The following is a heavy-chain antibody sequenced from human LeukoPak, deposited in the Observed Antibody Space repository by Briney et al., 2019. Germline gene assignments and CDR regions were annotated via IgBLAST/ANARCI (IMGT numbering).Heavy chain of an antibody. V-gene: IGHV3-7*01. D-gene: IGHD2-2*01. CDR3: ARXVVXAAXXXXXXXXXXXXXXXXXXXXXXXXXXAF. J-gene: IGHJ3*01. CDR1: GFTFSSYW. Sequence: GGSLRLSCAASGFTFSSYWMSWVRQAPGKGLEWVANIKQDGSEKYYVDSVKGRFTISRDNAKNSLYLQMNSLRAEDTAVYYCARXVVXAAXXXXXXXXXXXXXXXXXXXXXXXXXXAF. CDR2: IKQDGSEK.